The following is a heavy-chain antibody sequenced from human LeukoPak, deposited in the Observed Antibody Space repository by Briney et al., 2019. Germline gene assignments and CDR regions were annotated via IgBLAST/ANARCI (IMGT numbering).Heavy chain of an antibody. CDR2: ISAYNGNT. D-gene: IGHD2-2*01. Sequence: GASVKVSCKASGYTFTSYGINWVRQAPGQGLEWMGWISAYNGNTNYAQKVQGRVTMTTDTSTTTAYMELTSLRSDDTAVYYCARENIVVVPAAMGGGYYTYMDVWGKGTTVTVSS. CDR3: ARENIVVVPAAMGGGYYTYMDV. J-gene: IGHJ6*03. V-gene: IGHV1-18*01. CDR1: GYTFTSYG.